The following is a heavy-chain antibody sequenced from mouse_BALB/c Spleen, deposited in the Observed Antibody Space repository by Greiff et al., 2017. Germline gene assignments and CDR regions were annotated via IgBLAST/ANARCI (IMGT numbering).Heavy chain of an antibody. CDR2: ISSGSSTI. V-gene: IGHV5-17*02. CDR1: GFTFSSFG. J-gene: IGHJ4*01. CDR3: ARSRGNYVMDY. Sequence: DVHLVESGGGLVQPGGSRKLSCAASGFTFSSFGMHWVRQAPEKGLEWVAYISSGSSTIYYADTVKGRFTISRDNPKNTLFLQMTSLRSEDTAMYYCARSRGNYVMDYWGQGTSVTVSS. D-gene: IGHD2-1*01.